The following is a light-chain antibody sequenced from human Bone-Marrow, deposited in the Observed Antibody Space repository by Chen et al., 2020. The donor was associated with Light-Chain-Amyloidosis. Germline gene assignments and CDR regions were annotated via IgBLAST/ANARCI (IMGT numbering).Light chain of an antibody. Sequence: HSALTPPASVSESPGQSITTFCTVTTSDVGAYDYVSWYQQHPGQAPKLIIHDVSNRPSGVSDRFSGSKSDNTASLTISGLQAEDEADYYCSSYTSTYTVLFGGGTKLTVL. V-gene: IGLV2-14*03. CDR2: DVS. CDR1: TSDVGAYDY. J-gene: IGLJ2*01. CDR3: SSYTSTYTVL.